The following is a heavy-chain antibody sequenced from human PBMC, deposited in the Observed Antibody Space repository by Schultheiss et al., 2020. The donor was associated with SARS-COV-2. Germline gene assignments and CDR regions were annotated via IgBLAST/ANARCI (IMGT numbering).Heavy chain of an antibody. CDR1: GFTFSSYG. CDR2: ISYDGSNK. D-gene: IGHD6-19*01. J-gene: IGHJ5*02. Sequence: GGSLRLSCAASGFTFSSYGMHWVRQAPGKGLEWVAVISYDGSNKYYADSVKGRFTISRDNSKNTLYLQMNSLRAEDTAVYYCAKDLTKRGAVAANWFDPWGQGTLVTVSS. V-gene: IGHV3-30*18. CDR3: AKDLTKRGAVAANWFDP.